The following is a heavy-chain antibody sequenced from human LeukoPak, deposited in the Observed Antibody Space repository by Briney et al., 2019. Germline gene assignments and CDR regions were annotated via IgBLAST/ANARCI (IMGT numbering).Heavy chain of an antibody. D-gene: IGHD2-15*01. J-gene: IGHJ6*03. CDR1: GCSISSYY. V-gene: IGHV4-59*01. CDR2: IHYSGST. CDR3: ARTTEGYCRGRSCYSYYYYMDV. Sequence: SETLSLTCTVSGCSISSYYWSWIRQPPGKGLEWIGYIHYSGSTNYNPSLKSRVTISVDTSKNQFSLKLSSVTAADTAVYYCARTTEGYCRGRSCYSYYYYMDVWGKGTTVTVSS.